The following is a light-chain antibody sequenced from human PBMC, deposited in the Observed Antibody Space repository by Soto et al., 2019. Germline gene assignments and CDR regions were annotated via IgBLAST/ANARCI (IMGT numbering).Light chain of an antibody. CDR3: QQYHSYPLT. J-gene: IGKJ4*01. Sequence: DIQMTQSPSSLSASVGDRVSITCGGSQSISSYLNWYQQKPGKAPKLLIHDATSLQSGVPSKFSGSGSGTDFTLTISSLQPEDFATYYCQQYHSYPLTFGGGTKVDI. CDR2: DAT. V-gene: IGKV1-39*01. CDR1: QSISSY.